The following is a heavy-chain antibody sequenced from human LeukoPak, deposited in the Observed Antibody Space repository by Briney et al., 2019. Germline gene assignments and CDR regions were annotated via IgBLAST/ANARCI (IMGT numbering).Heavy chain of an antibody. CDR3: TREPAAAPPKDYYFDS. CDR1: GFTFSIHG. CDR2: IWYDGSNE. J-gene: IGHJ4*02. D-gene: IGHD6-13*01. V-gene: IGHV3-33*01. Sequence: GRSLRLSCAASGFTFSIHGMHWVRQAPGKGLEWVAGIWYDGSNEYYADAVKGRFSISRDNHKNTLYLQMNRLRAEDTAVYYCTREPAAAPPKDYYFDSWGQGTLVTVSS.